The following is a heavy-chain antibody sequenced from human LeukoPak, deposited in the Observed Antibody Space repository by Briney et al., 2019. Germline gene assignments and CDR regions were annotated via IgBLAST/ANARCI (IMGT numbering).Heavy chain of an antibody. CDR3: AKISIAAAGLYYYYGMDV. CDR2: ISYDGSNK. D-gene: IGHD6-13*01. V-gene: IGHV3-30*18. J-gene: IGHJ6*02. CDR1: GFTFSSYA. Sequence: GGSLRLSCAASGFTFSSYAMSWVRQAPGKGLEWVAVISYDGSNKYYADSVKGRFTISRDNSKNTLYLQMNSLRAEDTAVYYCAKISIAAAGLYYYYGMDVWGQGTTVTVSS.